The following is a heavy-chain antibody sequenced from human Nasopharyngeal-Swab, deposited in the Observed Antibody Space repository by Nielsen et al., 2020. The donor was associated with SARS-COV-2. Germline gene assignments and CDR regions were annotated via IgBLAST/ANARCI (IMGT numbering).Heavy chain of an antibody. CDR1: GFNFTSYA. Sequence: GGSLRLSCSASGFNFTSYAIHCVRQPPGKGLEWVAVASYDGTNTFYADSVKGRFAISRDNSKSTVSLQMNSLRSEDTAVYYCAKDRGGRSLDSWGQGTLVTVS. CDR3: AKDRGGRSLDS. CDR2: ASYDGTNT. V-gene: IGHV3-30-3*02. D-gene: IGHD3-16*01. J-gene: IGHJ4*02.